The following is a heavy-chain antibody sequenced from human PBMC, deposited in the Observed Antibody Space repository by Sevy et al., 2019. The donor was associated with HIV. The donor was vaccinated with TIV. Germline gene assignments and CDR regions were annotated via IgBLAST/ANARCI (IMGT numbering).Heavy chain of an antibody. CDR1: GRSMTGYY. CDR2: IYYSGST. V-gene: IGHV4-59*01. J-gene: IGHJ6*02. Sequence: SETLTLTCTVSGRSMTGYYWTWIRQPPGKGLEWIGYIYYSGSTNYNPSLKSRVTISVDTSKNQVSLKVSSVTTADTAVYYCARAYSEYYYGMDVWGHGTTVTVSS. D-gene: IGHD4-4*01. CDR3: ARAYSEYYYGMDV.